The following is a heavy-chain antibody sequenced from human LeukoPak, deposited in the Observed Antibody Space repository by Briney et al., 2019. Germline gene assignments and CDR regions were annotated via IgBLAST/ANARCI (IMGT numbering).Heavy chain of an antibody. CDR2: FFYSGST. V-gene: IGHV4-31*03. CDR3: ARAPGSAYNAYYFDY. D-gene: IGHD1-1*01. Sequence: SETLSLTCTVSGASISSGGYFWGWIRQHPWKGLAWLGYFFYSGSTYYNPSLKSRVTISVDTSKNQISLKLSSVTAADTAVYYCARAPGSAYNAYYFDYWGQGTLVTVSS. CDR1: GASISSGGYF. J-gene: IGHJ4*02.